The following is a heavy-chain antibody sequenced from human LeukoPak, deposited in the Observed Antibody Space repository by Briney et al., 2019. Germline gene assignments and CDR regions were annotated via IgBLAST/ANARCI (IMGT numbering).Heavy chain of an antibody. CDR1: LFSLESSS. J-gene: IGHJ4*02. D-gene: IGHD3-9*01. Sequence: GGSLRLSCAASLFSLESSSINWVCQAPGEGLEWISYISASGSTIYYADAVEGRFTISRDNAKNSLYLQMSGLRADDTGVYYCARDLDTGNYFFAYWGQGTQVIVSS. CDR3: ARDLDTGNYFFAY. V-gene: IGHV3-48*04. CDR2: ISASGSTI.